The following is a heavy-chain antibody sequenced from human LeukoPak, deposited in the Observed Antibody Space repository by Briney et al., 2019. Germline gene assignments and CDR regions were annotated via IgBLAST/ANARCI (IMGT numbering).Heavy chain of an antibody. D-gene: IGHD1-26*01. CDR1: GFTFSSYW. CDR3: ARDRGSYGRQWSSNWFDP. J-gene: IGHJ5*02. CDR2: IKQDGSEK. Sequence: GGSLRLSCAASGFTFSSYWMSWVRQAPGKGLEWVANIKQDGSEKYYVDSVKGRFTISRDNAKNSLYLQMNSLRAEDTAVCYCARDRGSYGRQWSSNWFDPWGQGTLVTVSS. V-gene: IGHV3-7*01.